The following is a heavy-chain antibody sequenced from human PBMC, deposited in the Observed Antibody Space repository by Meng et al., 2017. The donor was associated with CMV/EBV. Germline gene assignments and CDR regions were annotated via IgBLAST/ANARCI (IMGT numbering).Heavy chain of an antibody. J-gene: IGHJ6*02. D-gene: IGHD2-2*01. CDR1: GFTFSIYV. CDR3: ARDFSTSRYHYYGMDV. CDR2: VSYDGSNN. V-gene: IGHV3-30-3*01. Sequence: GGSLRLSCAVSGFTFSIYVMHWVRQAPGKGRECVAVVSYDGSNNYYADSVKGRFTISRDNSKKTLSLQMNSLRVEDTAIYYYARDFSTSRYHYYGMDVWGQGTTVTVSS.